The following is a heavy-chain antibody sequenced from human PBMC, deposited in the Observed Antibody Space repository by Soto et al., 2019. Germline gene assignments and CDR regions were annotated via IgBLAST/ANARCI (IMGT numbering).Heavy chain of an antibody. J-gene: IGHJ4*02. CDR3: ARDLGYALPDY. CDR1: GYTFTNYG. CDR2: ISAYNGNT. V-gene: IGHV1-18*01. D-gene: IGHD2-15*01. Sequence: ASVKVSCKASGYTFTNYGISWVRQAPGQGLEWMGWISAYNGNTNYAQKLQGRVTMTTDTSTSTAYMELSSLRSEDTAVYYCARDLGYALPDYWGQGTLVTVSS.